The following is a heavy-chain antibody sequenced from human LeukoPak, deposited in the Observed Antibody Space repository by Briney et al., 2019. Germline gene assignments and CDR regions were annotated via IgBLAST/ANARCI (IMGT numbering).Heavy chain of an antibody. CDR1: GGSISSGSYY. CDR3: ARGRARSGGGAFDI. D-gene: IGHD6-25*01. CDR2: IYASGST. J-gene: IGHJ3*02. V-gene: IGHV4-61*02. Sequence: SETLSLTCTVSGGSISSGSYYWSWIRQPAGKGLEWIGRIYASGSTNYNPSLKSRVTISIDTSQNQFSLKLSSVTAADTAVYYCARGRARSGGGAFDIWGQGTMVTVSS.